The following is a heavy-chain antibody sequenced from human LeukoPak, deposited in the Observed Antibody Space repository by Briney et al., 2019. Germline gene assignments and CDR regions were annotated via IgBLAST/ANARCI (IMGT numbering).Heavy chain of an antibody. CDR1: GFTFSSYA. V-gene: IGHV3-30-3*01. Sequence: QPGRSLRLSCAASGFTFSSYAMHWVRQAPGKGLEWVAVISYDGSNKYYADSVKGRFTISRDNSKNTLYPQMNSLRAEDTAVYYCASRDWNPIYYFDYWGQGTLVTVSS. D-gene: IGHD1-1*01. J-gene: IGHJ4*02. CDR3: ASRDWNPIYYFDY. CDR2: ISYDGSNK.